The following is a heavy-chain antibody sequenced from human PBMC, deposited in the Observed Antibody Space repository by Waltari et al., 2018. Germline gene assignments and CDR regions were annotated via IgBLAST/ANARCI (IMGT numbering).Heavy chain of an antibody. CDR2: INPKNGDT. Sequence: QVQLVQSGAEVKMPGASVKVSCKTSGYTFTAYYMHWVRQAPGQGLEWMGWINPKNGDTKNAQKFQGRDTVTRDTSISTAYMDLSRLTSDDTAIYYCARIDYIGLTCHTYWGQGTLVTVSS. CDR3: ARIDYIGLTCHTY. CDR1: GYTFTAYY. J-gene: IGHJ4*02. D-gene: IGHD2-15*01. V-gene: IGHV1-2*02.